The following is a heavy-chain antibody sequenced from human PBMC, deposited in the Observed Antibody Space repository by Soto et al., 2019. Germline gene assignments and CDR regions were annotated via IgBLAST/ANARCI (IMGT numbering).Heavy chain of an antibody. CDR2: IYQSGST. J-gene: IGHJ4*02. D-gene: IGHD1-26*01. CDR1: GYSISVGSY. Sequence: PSETLSLTCPVSGYSISVGSYWGWIRQPPGKRLEWIGSIYQSGSTYYNPSLRSRATISVDTSKNQFSLKLSSVTAADTAVYYCARVLGAPLYYFDYWGQGILVTVSS. CDR3: ARVLGAPLYYFDY. V-gene: IGHV4-38-2*02.